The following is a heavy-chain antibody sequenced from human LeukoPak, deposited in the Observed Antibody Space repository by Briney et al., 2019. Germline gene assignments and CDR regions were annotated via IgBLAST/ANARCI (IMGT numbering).Heavy chain of an antibody. CDR2: IIPIFGTA. Sequence: SVKVSCKASGGTFSSYAISWVRQAPGQGLEWMGGIIPIFGTANYAQKFQGRVTITADESTSTAYMELSSLRSEDTAVYYCARDAPCTNGVCYFDYWGQGTLVIVSS. J-gene: IGHJ4*02. CDR3: ARDAPCTNGVCYFDY. D-gene: IGHD2-8*01. V-gene: IGHV1-69*13. CDR1: GGTFSSYA.